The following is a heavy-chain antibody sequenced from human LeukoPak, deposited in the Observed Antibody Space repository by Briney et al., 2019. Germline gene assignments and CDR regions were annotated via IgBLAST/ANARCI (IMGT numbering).Heavy chain of an antibody. CDR3: ASWVYSSAYRFYFDY. CDR2: ISSSGSTI. J-gene: IGHJ4*02. CDR1: GFTFSSYE. D-gene: IGHD6-19*01. V-gene: IGHV3-48*03. Sequence: PGGSLRLSCAASGFTFSSYEMNWVRQAPGKGRKWVSYISSSGSTIYYADSVKGRFTISRDNAKNSLHLQMNSLRAEDTAVYYCASWVYSSAYRFYFDYWGQGTLVTVSS.